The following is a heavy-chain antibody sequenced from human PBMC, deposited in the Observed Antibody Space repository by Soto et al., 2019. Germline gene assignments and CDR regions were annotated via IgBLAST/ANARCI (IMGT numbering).Heavy chain of an antibody. CDR3: ARDRPEYYYGMDV. Sequence: ASVKVSCKASGYTFTSYTIHWVRQAPGQRLEWMGWINAGNGNTKYPQKFQGRVTITRDTSASTAYMELSSPRSEDTAVYYCARDRPEYYYGMDVWGQGTTVTVSS. V-gene: IGHV1-3*01. J-gene: IGHJ6*02. CDR2: INAGNGNT. CDR1: GYTFTSYT.